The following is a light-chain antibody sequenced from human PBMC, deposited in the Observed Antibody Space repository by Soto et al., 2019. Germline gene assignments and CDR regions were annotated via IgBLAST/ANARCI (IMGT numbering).Light chain of an antibody. V-gene: IGKV3-15*01. Sequence: EIMMTQSPPTLSVSPGGRATLSCRASQSIRSNLAWYQQKSGQVPRLLIYGASTRATGVPARFSGSGSGTEFTLTISSLQYEDFAVYYCQQYGTSPRTFGQGTKVEI. CDR3: QQYGTSPRT. J-gene: IGKJ1*01. CDR2: GAS. CDR1: QSIRSN.